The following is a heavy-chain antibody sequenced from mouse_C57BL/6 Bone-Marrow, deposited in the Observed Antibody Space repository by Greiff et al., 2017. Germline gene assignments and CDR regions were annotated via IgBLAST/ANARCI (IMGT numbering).Heavy chain of an antibody. J-gene: IGHJ4*01. CDR3: ARRGVEVSYVMDY. CDR2: IYPRDGST. V-gene: IGHV1-85*01. CDR1: GYTFTSYA. D-gene: IGHD6-2*01. Sequence: VQLQESGPELVKPGASVKLSCKASGYTFTSYAINWVKQRPGQGLEWIGWIYPRDGSTKYNEKFKGKATLTADTSSSTAYMELHRLTSADSAVYFCARRGVEVSYVMDYWGQGTSVTVSS.